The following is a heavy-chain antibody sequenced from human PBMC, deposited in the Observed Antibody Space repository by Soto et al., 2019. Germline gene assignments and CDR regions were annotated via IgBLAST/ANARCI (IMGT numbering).Heavy chain of an antibody. D-gene: IGHD5-12*01. Sequence: SETLSLTCTVSGGPISSSGYYWGWIRQPPGKGLEWIGSINYSGSTNYNPSLKSRVTISEDTSKNQFSLKLNSVTAADTAVYYCARHLVCTMGDGGWGQGTLVTVSS. CDR3: ARHLVCTMGDGG. CDR1: GGPISSSGYY. CDR2: INYSGST. J-gene: IGHJ4*02. V-gene: IGHV4-39*01.